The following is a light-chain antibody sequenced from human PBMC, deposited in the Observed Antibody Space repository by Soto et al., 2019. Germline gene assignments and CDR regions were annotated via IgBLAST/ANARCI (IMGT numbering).Light chain of an antibody. CDR2: EVK. CDR1: SSDVGAYNYNY. CDR3: SSFGGNEYPYA. V-gene: IGLV2-8*01. J-gene: IGLJ1*01. Sequence: QSDLTRPPSASGSPGQSVIISCTGTSSDVGAYNYNYVSWYQQHPGKAPKLLIYEVKKRPSGVPDRFSGSKSGNTASLTVSGLQAEDEADYYCSSFGGNEYPYAFGSGTKVTVL.